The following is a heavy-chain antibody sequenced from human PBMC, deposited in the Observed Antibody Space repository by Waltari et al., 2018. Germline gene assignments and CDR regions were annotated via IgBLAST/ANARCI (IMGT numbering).Heavy chain of an antibody. V-gene: IGHV1-69*05. CDR1: GGTFSSYA. CDR3: ASHNYGSGSYYIDY. D-gene: IGHD3-10*01. J-gene: IGHJ4*02. CDR2: IIPIFGTT. Sequence: QVQLVQSGAEVKKPGSSVKVSCKASGGTFSSYAISWVRQAPGQGLEWMGGIIPIFGTTNYAQKFQGRVTITTDESTSTADMELSSLRSEDTAVYYCASHNYGSGSYYIDYWGQGTLVTVSS.